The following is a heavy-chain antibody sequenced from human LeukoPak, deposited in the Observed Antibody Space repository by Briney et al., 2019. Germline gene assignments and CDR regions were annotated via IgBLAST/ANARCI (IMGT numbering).Heavy chain of an antibody. J-gene: IGHJ5*02. CDR3: ARVRAPHTDQLLYVNPTGNWFDP. V-gene: IGHV1-18*04. D-gene: IGHD2-2*02. CDR1: GYTFTGYY. CDR2: ISAYNGNT. Sequence: GASVKVSCKASGYTFTGYYMHRVRQAPGQGLEWMGWISAYNGNTNYAQKLQGRLTMTTDTSTSPAYMELRSLRSDDTAVYYGARVRAPHTDQLLYVNPTGNWFDPRGQGTLVTVSS.